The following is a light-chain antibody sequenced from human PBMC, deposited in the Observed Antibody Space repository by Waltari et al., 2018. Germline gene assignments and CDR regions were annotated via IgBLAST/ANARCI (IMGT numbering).Light chain of an antibody. CDR3: ISYSRATPGNVV. Sequence: SALTQPASVSGSLGQSITFSCTGTSSDLGGYNYVPWSQQYPGKAPKLMIHDVSNRPSGVSLRFSGSKSGNTASLTISGLQADDEADYYCISYSRATPGNVVIGGGTKLTVL. V-gene: IGLV2-14*01. CDR2: DVS. J-gene: IGLJ2*01. CDR1: SSDLGGYNY.